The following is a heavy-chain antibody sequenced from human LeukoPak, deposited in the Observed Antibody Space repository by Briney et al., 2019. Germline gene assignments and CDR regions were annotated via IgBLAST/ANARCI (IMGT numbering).Heavy chain of an antibody. D-gene: IGHD1-14*01. Sequence: PGGSLRLSCAASGSTFSSYAMSWVRQAPGKGLEWVSAISGSGGSTYYADSIKGRFTISRDNANNFLYLQMNSLRAEDTAVYYCATETNGRHYDYWGQGTLLTVSS. V-gene: IGHV3-23*01. CDR1: GSTFSSYA. CDR2: ISGSGGST. CDR3: ATETNGRHYDY. J-gene: IGHJ4*02.